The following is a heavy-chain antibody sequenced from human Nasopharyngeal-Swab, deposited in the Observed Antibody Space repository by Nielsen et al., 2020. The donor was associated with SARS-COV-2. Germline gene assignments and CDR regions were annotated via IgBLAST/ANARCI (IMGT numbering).Heavy chain of an antibody. CDR3: ARSFPQYYDSWSGFYRGMGY. CDR2: INYRGNT. J-gene: IGHJ4*02. D-gene: IGHD3-3*01. CDR1: GGSISSDDYF. Sequence: SETLSLTCTVPGGSISSDDYFWGWIRQPPGKGLEWIASINYRGNTFYNPSLKSRVTISRDTSKSQFSLKLSSVTAADTAVYYCARSFPQYYDSWSGFYRGMGYWGQGTLVTVSA. V-gene: IGHV4-39*01.